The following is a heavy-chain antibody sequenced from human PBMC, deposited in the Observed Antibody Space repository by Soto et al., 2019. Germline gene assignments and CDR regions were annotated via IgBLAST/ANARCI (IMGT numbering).Heavy chain of an antibody. J-gene: IGHJ6*02. Sequence: GGSLRLSCSASVFTFSSYSMNWVRQAPGKGLEWVSSISSSSSYIYYADSVKGRFTISRDNAKNSLYLQMNSLRAEDTAVYYCARVAWSAAYSYVMGGCGQGTTVTVSS. CDR3: ARVAWSAAYSYVMGG. CDR2: ISSSSSYI. CDR1: VFTFSSYS. V-gene: IGHV3-21*01. D-gene: IGHD2-15*01.